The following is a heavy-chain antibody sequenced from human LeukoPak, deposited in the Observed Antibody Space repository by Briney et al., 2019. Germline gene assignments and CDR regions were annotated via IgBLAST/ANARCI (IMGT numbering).Heavy chain of an antibody. CDR2: ISSSGSTI. CDR1: GFTFSSYE. D-gene: IGHD3-22*01. Sequence: GGSLRLSCAASGFTFSSYEMNWVRQAPGKGLEWVSYISSSGSTIYYADSVKGRFTISRDNSKNTLYLQMNSLRAEDAAVYYCAKDRYDSSGYYWYYYYYVDVWGKGTTVTVSS. CDR3: AKDRYDSSGYYWYYYYYVDV. V-gene: IGHV3-48*03. J-gene: IGHJ6*03.